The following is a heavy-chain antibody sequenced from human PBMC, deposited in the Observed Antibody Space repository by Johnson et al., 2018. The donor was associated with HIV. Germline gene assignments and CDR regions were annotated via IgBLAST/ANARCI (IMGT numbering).Heavy chain of an antibody. D-gene: IGHD6-25*01. J-gene: IGHJ3*02. V-gene: IGHV3-43*01. CDR1: GFTFDDYT. CDR3: AKGGVAAAKGAFDI. CDR2: ISWDGGST. Sequence: QLVESGGGLVQPGRSLRLSCAVSGFTFDDYTMHWVRQAPGKGLEWVSLISWDGGSTYYADSVKGRFTISRDNSKNSLYLQMNSLRTEDTALYYCAKGGVAAAKGAFDIWGQGTMVTVSS.